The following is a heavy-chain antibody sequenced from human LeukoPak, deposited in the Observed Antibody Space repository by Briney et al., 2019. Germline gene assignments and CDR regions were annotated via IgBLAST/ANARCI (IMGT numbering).Heavy chain of an antibody. CDR2: MNPNSGNT. V-gene: IGHV1-8*03. CDR1: GGTFSSYA. CDR3: AREGSSSPSYYYYYYMDV. J-gene: IGHJ6*03. D-gene: IGHD6-13*01. Sequence: GASVKVSCKASGGTFSSYAISWVRQAPGQGLEWMGWMNPNSGNTGYAQKFQGRVTITRNTSISTAYMELSSLRSEDTAVYYCAREGSSSPSYYYYYYMDVWGKGTTVTVSS.